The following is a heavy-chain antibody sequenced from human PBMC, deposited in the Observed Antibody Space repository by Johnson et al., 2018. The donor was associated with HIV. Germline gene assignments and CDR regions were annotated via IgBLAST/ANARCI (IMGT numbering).Heavy chain of an antibody. CDR1: GFTVSSNY. D-gene: IGHD3-16*01. CDR3: ARGSRYTHDNDDVYLLQAFDI. CDR2: IYSGGST. Sequence: EVQLVESGGGLIQPGGSLRLSCAASGFTVSSNYMSWVRQAPGKGLEWVSVIYSGGSTYYADSVTGRFTISRDNSKNTLYLQMNTLRADDTAVYYCARGSRYTHDNDDVYLLQAFDIWGQGTMVTVSS. V-gene: IGHV3-66*03. J-gene: IGHJ3*02.